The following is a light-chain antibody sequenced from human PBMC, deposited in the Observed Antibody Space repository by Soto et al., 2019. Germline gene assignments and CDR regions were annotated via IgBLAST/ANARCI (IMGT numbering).Light chain of an antibody. Sequence: EIVLTQSPGTLSLSPGERATLSCRASQSVSSSYLAWYQQKPGQAPRLLIYGASSRATGIPDRFSGSGSGTDFTLTISRLEPEDLAVYDCQQYGSSPPYTFGQGPKLEIK. CDR2: GAS. V-gene: IGKV3-20*01. J-gene: IGKJ2*01. CDR1: QSVSSSY. CDR3: QQYGSSPPYT.